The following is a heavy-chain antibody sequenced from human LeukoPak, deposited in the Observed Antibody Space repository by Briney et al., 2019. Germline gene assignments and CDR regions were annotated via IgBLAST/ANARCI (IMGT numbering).Heavy chain of an antibody. Sequence: SVKVSCRASGGTFSSYAISWVRQAPGQGLEWMGGIIPIFGTANYAQKFQGRVTITADKSTSTAYMELSSLRSEDTAVYYCAVSIAAAVLLPLIDYWGQGTLVTVSS. CDR3: AVSIAAAVLLPLIDY. D-gene: IGHD6-13*01. J-gene: IGHJ4*02. CDR2: IIPIFGTA. CDR1: GGTFSSYA. V-gene: IGHV1-69*06.